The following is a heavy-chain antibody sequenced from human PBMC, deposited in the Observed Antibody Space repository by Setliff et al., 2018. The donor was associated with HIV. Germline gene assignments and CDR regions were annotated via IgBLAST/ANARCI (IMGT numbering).Heavy chain of an antibody. CDR2: ISRDGNTI. CDR3: ATDLHWAFDY. J-gene: IGHJ4*02. D-gene: IGHD7-27*01. V-gene: IGHV3-11*04. Sequence: GGSLRLSCAASGFTFSDYYMSWLRQAPGKGLEWVSYISRDGNTIYYADSVKGRFTISRDNAQNSLYLQMNNLRVEDTAVYSCATDLHWAFDYWGQGSLVTVSS. CDR1: GFTFSDYY.